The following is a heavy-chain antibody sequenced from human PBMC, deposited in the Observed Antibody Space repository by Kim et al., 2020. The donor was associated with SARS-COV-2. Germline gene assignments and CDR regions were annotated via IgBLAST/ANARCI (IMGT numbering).Heavy chain of an antibody. Sequence: ASVKVSCKASGYTFTSYYMHWVRQAPGQGLVWMGIINPSGGSTSYAQKFQGRVTMTRDTSTSTVYMELSSLRSEDTAVYYCARKAVPAARRDAFDIWGQGTMVTVSS. CDR3: ARKAVPAARRDAFDI. CDR1: GYTFTSYY. V-gene: IGHV1-46*01. CDR2: INPSGGST. J-gene: IGHJ3*02. D-gene: IGHD2-2*01.